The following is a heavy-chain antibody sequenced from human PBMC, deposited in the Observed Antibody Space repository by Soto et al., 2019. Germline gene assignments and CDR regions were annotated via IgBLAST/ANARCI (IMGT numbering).Heavy chain of an antibody. CDR2: ISWNSGSI. V-gene: IGHV3-9*01. CDR1: GFSFDDYA. CDR3: AKDRLITFGGVIVD. J-gene: IGHJ4*02. D-gene: IGHD3-16*02. Sequence: VQLVESGGGLVQPGRSLRLSCAASGFSFDDYAMHWVRQVPGKGLEWVSGISWNSGSIGYADSVKGRFTISRDNAKNSLYLQMNSLRAEDTALYYCAKDRLITFGGVIVDWGQGTLVTVSS.